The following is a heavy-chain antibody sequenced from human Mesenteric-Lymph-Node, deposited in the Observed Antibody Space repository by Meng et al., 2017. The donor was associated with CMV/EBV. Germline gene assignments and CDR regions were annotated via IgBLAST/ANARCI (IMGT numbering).Heavy chain of an antibody. CDR1: GVTFDDYA. J-gene: IGHJ4*02. Sequence: LARTCAASGVTFDDYAMHWVRQAPGKGLEWGSGISWNSRNIGYADSVKGRFTISRDNAKNSLYLQMNSLRAEDTALYYCVKDLGVDAPSFDSWGPGTLVTVSS. D-gene: IGHD3-16*01. V-gene: IGHV3-9*01. CDR3: VKDLGVDAPSFDS. CDR2: ISWNSRNI.